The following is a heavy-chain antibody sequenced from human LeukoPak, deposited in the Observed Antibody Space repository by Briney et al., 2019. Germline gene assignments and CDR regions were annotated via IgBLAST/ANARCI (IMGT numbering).Heavy chain of an antibody. CDR3: AREKYSGGNLLDY. CDR1: GYTFTGYY. CDR2: INANSGGT. V-gene: IGHV1-2*02. D-gene: IGHD1-26*01. J-gene: IGHJ4*02. Sequence: AAVKVSCKASGYTFTGYYLHWVRQAPGQGLEWMGWINANSGGTSYKQKFQGRVTMTRDPSISTAYMELSSLRADDTAVYYCAREKYSGGNLLDYWGQGTLVTVSS.